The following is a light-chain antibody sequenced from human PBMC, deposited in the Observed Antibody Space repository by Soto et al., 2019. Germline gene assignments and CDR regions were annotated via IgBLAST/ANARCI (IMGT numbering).Light chain of an antibody. CDR3: QQLNSYPIT. J-gene: IGKJ5*01. Sequence: IQLTQSPSSLSASVGDRVTITCRASQGISSYLAGYQQKPGKAPNLLIYAASTLQSGVPSRFSGSGSGTDFTLTISSLQPEDFATYYCQQLNSYPITFGQGTRLEIK. CDR1: QGISSY. V-gene: IGKV1-9*01. CDR2: AAS.